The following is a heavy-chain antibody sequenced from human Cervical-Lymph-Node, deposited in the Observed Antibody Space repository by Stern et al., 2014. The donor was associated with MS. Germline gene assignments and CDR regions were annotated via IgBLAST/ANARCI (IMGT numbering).Heavy chain of an antibody. CDR1: GETFSSDA. V-gene: IGHV1-69*09. CDR3: ARGGSSWYSDF. J-gene: IGHJ4*02. Sequence: VQLVQSGAEVKKPGSSVKVSCKSSGETFSSDAISWVRQAPGQGLEWMECIFPMPEIANYSQKFQGRVTITADEATRTAYMDLSGLRSDDTAVYYCARGGSSWYSDFWGQGTLVTVSS. D-gene: IGHD6-13*01. CDR2: IFPMPEIA.